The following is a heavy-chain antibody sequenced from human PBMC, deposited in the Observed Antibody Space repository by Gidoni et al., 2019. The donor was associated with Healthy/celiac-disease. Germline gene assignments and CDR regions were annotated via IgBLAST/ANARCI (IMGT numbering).Heavy chain of an antibody. CDR3: ARGAMVRGVIIKPDAFDI. CDR1: GGSISSGDYY. V-gene: IGHV4-30-4*01. CDR2: IYYSGST. D-gene: IGHD3-10*01. Sequence: QVQLQESVPGLVKPSQTLSLTCTVSGGSISSGDYYWSWIRQPPGKGLEWIGYIYYSGSTYYNPSLKSRVTISVDTSKNQFSLKLSSVTAADTAVYYCARGAMVRGVIIKPDAFDIWGQGTMVTVSS. J-gene: IGHJ3*02.